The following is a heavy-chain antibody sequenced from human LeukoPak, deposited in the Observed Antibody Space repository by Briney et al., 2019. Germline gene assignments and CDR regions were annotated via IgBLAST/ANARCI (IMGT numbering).Heavy chain of an antibody. D-gene: IGHD3-22*01. V-gene: IGHV4-30-2*01. CDR3: ATGTYYYDSSGYYYDAFDI. CDR1: GGSISSGGYS. CDR2: IYHSGST. Sequence: SEALSLTCAVSGGSISSGGYSWSWLRQPPGKGLEWIGYIYHSGSTYYNPSLKSRVTISVDRPKNQFSLKLSSVTSADTAVYYCATGTYYYDSSGYYYDAFDIWGQGTMVTVSS. J-gene: IGHJ3*02.